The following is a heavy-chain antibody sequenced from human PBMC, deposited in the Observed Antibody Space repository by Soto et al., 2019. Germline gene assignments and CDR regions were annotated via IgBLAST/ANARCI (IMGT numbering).Heavy chain of an antibody. D-gene: IGHD3-3*01. V-gene: IGHV3-23*01. CDR2: INGSGDNT. CDR3: AKGAYYDFWSGYSACDC. J-gene: IGHJ4*02. Sequence: EVQLLESGGGLVQPGGSLRLSCAASGFTFSSNVMSWVRQAPGKGLEWVSAINGSGDNTYYADSVKGRFSISRDNSKNTLYLQMNSLRAEDTAIYYCAKGAYYDFWSGYSACDCWGQGTLVTVSS. CDR1: GFTFSSNV.